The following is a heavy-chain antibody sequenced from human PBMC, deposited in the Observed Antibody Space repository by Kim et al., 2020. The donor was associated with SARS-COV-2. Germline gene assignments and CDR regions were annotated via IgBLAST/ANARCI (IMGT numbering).Heavy chain of an antibody. D-gene: IGHD6-19*01. V-gene: IGHV4-31*03. CDR3: AREGIAVAGAPYAFDI. Sequence: SETLSLTCTVSGGSISSGGYYWSWIRQHPGKGLEWIGYIYYSGSTYYNPSLKSRVTISVDTSKNQFSLKLSSVTAADTAVYYCAREGIAVAGAPYAFDIWGQGTMVTVSS. CDR1: GGSISSGGYY. CDR2: IYYSGST. J-gene: IGHJ3*02.